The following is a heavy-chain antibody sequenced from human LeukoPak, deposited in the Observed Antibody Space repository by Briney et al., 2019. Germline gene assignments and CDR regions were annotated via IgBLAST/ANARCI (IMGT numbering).Heavy chain of an antibody. CDR2: INPKSGGP. Sequence: GASVKVSCKASGYTFTGYNMHWVRQAPGHGLEWMGRINPKSGGPHYAQKIQGRVTMTRDTYLSTAYMELSRLRSDDTAVYNCARPWEWELHVFDYWGQGTLVTVSS. D-gene: IGHD1-26*01. CDR3: ARPWEWELHVFDY. CDR1: GYTFTGYN. J-gene: IGHJ4*02. V-gene: IGHV1-2*06.